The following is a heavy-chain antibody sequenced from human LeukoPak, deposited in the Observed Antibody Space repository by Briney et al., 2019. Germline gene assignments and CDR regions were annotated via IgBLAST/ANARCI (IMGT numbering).Heavy chain of an antibody. CDR3: AKESSSTSCLDY. CDR1: GFTFSRTA. J-gene: IGHJ4*02. CDR2: ISGSAEKT. Sequence: GGSLRLSCAGSGFTFSRTAMSWVRQGPGKGLEWVSAISGSAEKTNYADSVKGRFTISRDKSKNALYLQMKSLTAGDTAVYYCAKESSSTSCLDYWGQGTLVTVSS. V-gene: IGHV3-23*01. D-gene: IGHD2-2*01.